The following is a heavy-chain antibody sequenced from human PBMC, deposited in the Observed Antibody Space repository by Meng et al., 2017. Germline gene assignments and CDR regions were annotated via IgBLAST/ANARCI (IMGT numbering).Heavy chain of an antibody. V-gene: IGHV4-34*01. CDR3: ASSGYSYGYRFDY. CDR2: INHSGST. D-gene: IGHD5-18*01. J-gene: IGHJ4*02. CDR1: GGAFSGYY. Sequence: QVQLQQWGAGLVKPSETLTLTCAVYGGAFSGYYWSWIRQPPGKGLEWMGEINHSGSTNYNPSLKSRVTISVDTSKNQFSLKLSSVTAADTAVYYCASSGYSYGYRFDYWGQGTLVTVSS.